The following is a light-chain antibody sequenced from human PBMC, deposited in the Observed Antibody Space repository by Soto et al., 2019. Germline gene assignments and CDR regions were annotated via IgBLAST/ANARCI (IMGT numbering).Light chain of an antibody. CDR2: WAS. CDR3: QQYYVVPNT. V-gene: IGKV4-1*01. Sequence: DIVMTQSPDSLTVSLGERATINCKSSQSVLYSSNNKNYLAWYQQTPGQPPKLLIYWASSRESGVPDRLSGSGSGTDFTVTIGSLQAEDVAVYYCQQYYVVPNTCGQGTRLEIK. J-gene: IGKJ5*01. CDR1: QSVLYSSNNKNY.